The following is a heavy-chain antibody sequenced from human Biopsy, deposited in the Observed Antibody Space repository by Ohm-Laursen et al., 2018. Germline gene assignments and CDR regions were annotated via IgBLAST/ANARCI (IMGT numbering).Heavy chain of an antibody. D-gene: IGHD6-13*01. V-gene: IGHV2-70*11. CDR2: VDWDDYK. J-gene: IGHJ6*02. CDR1: GFSLSARGMC. CDR3: ARTPILIVSAGLVYRHRRHLQGMDV. Sequence: PTQPLTLTCSFSGFSLSARGMCVSWIRQAPGKALEWLACVDWDDYKDYSASLQTKLSISKDTSNDQVVLTVNNVDPADTATYYCARTPILIVSAGLVYRHRRHLQGMDVWGQGIAVTVS.